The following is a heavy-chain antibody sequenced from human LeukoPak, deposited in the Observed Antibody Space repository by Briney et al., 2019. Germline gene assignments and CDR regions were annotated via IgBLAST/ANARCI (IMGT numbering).Heavy chain of an antibody. CDR3: AKVVIAAAGTNYYYYMDV. D-gene: IGHD6-13*01. V-gene: IGHV4-61*05. J-gene: IGHJ6*03. Sequence: SETLSLTCTVSGGSISTSNYYWGWIRQPPGKGLEWIGYIYYSGSTNYNPSVKSRVTISVDTSKNQFSLKLSSVTAADTAVYYCAKVVIAAAGTNYYYYMDVWGKGTTVTVSS. CDR1: GGSISTSNYY. CDR2: IYYSGST.